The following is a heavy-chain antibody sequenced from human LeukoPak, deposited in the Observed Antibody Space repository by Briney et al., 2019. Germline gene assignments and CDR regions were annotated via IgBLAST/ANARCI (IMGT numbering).Heavy chain of an antibody. D-gene: IGHD3-10*01. J-gene: IGHJ4*02. CDR3: ARDYYGSGSR. V-gene: IGHV1-69*05. CDR2: IIPIFGTA. CDR1: GGTFNSYA. Sequence: ASVKVSCKASGGTFNSYAISWVRQAHGQGLEWMGGIIPIFGTANYAQKFQGRVTITTDESTSTAYMELSSLRSEDAAVYYCARDYYGSGSRWGQGTLVTVSS.